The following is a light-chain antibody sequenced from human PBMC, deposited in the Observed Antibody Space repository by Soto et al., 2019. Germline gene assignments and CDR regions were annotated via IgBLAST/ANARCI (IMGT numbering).Light chain of an antibody. J-gene: IGLJ2*01. CDR1: SSDVGGYNY. Sequence: QSALTQPPSASGSPGQSVTISCTGTSSDVGGYNYVSWYQQHPGKAPKLMIYEVSERPLGVPDRFSGSKSGNTASLTVSGLQAEDEADYYCSSYAGSNNLVVFGGGTKLTVL. CDR2: EVS. V-gene: IGLV2-8*01. CDR3: SSYAGSNNLVV.